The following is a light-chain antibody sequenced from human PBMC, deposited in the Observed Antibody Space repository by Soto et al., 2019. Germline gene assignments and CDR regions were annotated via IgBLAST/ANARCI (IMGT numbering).Light chain of an antibody. CDR3: QQYYSYPPT. CDR2: AAS. J-gene: IGKJ1*01. Sequence: AIRMTQSPSSLSASTGDRVTITCRASQGISSYLAWYQQKPGKAPKLLIYAASTLQSGVPSRFSGSGSGTDFTLTISCLQPEDFATYYCQQYYSYPPTFGQGTKVGIK. V-gene: IGKV1-8*01. CDR1: QGISSY.